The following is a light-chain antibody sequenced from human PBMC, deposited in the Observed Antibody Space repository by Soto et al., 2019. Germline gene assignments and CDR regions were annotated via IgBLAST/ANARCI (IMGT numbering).Light chain of an antibody. CDR2: GAS. Sequence: EIVMTQSPATLSVSPGERATLSCRASQSVTTNLAWYQQKPGQAPSLLIYGASTRATGTPARFSGSWSKTDFTLTISRMQSEDFAVYYCQQDIRWPLTFAGGTTADMK. CDR1: QSVTTN. J-gene: IGKJ4*01. V-gene: IGKV3-15*01. CDR3: QQDIRWPLT.